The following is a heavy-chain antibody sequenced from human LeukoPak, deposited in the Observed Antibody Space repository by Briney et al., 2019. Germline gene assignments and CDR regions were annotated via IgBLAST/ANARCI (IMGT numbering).Heavy chain of an antibody. CDR2: ISGEGGST. V-gene: IGHV3-43*02. Sequence: GGSLRLSCAASGFTFDDYAMHWVRQAPGKGLEWVSLISGEGGSTYYADSVKGRFTISRDNSKNSLYLQMNSLRTEDTALYYCAKDPTRITMVRGVEKLDYWGQGTLVTVSS. D-gene: IGHD3-10*01. CDR3: AKDPTRITMVRGVEKLDY. CDR1: GFTFDDYA. J-gene: IGHJ4*02.